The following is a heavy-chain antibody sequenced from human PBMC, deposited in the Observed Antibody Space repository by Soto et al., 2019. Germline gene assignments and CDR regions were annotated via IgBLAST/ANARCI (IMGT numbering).Heavy chain of an antibody. CDR3: ARGKAEYNWFDP. V-gene: IGHV1-3*01. CDR1: GYTFTSYA. J-gene: IGHJ5*02. CDR2: INAGNGNT. Sequence: DSVKVSCKASGYTFTSYAMHWVRQAPGQRLEWMGWINAGNGNTKYSQKFQGRVTITRDTSASTAYMELSSLRSEDTAVYYCARGKAEYNWFDPWGQGTLLTVSS.